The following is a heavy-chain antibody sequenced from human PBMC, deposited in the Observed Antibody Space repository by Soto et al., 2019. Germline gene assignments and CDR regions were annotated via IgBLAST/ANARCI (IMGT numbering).Heavy chain of an antibody. D-gene: IGHD2-15*01. CDR1: GGSIISGGYY. V-gene: IGHV4-31*03. CDR2: VYYSGST. J-gene: IGHJ3*02. Sequence: SETLSLTCTVSGGSIISGGYYCIGIGQHPWKGLEWIGYVYYSGSTYYNPSLKSRVTISVDTSKNQFSLKLSSVTAADTAVYYCARGCSGGSCYFDDAFDIWGQGTMVTVSS. CDR3: ARGCSGGSCYFDDAFDI.